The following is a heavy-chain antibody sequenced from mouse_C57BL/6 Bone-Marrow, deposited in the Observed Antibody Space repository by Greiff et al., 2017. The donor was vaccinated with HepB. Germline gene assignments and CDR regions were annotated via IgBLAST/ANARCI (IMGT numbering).Heavy chain of an antibody. CDR3: ARSGWVLFAY. D-gene: IGHD2-3*01. CDR2: IYPGSGNN. Sequence: QVQLQQSGAELVRPGASVKLSCKASGYTFTDYYIHWVKQRPGQGLEWIARIYPGSGNNYYNEKFKGKATLTAEKSSSTAYMQLSSLTSEDSAVYFCARSGWVLFAYWGQGTLVTVSA. CDR1: GYTFTDYY. J-gene: IGHJ3*01. V-gene: IGHV1-76*01.